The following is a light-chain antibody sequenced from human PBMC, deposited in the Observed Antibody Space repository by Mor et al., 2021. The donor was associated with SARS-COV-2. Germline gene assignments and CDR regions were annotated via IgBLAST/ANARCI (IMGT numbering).Light chain of an antibody. V-gene: IGLV1-47*02. J-gene: IGLJ1*01. Sequence: SGNNSNIGSNHVYWYQQLPGTAPKLLIHSSDQRPSGVAYRFSGSKSGTSASLAISGLRSEDEADYYCAAWDDSLSGLYVFGT. CDR1: NSNIGSNH. CDR3: AAWDDSLSGLYV. CDR2: SSD.